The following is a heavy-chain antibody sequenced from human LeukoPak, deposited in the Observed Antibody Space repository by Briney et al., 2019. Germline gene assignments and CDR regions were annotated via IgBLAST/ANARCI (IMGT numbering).Heavy chain of an antibody. CDR3: ARDPEGFGATYFDY. CDR2: ISRSASNI. J-gene: IGHJ4*02. V-gene: IGHV3-21*01. CDR1: GFSFSSYN. D-gene: IGHD3-16*01. Sequence: GGSLRLSCVASGFSFSSYNMNWVRQAPGKGLEWVSSISRSASNIYYADSVKGRFTISRDNAKNSFYLQMNSLRAEDTAVSYCARDPEGFGATYFDYWGQGTLVTVSS.